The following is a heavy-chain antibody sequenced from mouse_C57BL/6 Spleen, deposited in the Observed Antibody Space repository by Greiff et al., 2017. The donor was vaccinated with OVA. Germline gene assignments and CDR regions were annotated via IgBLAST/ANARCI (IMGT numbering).Heavy chain of an antibody. J-gene: IGHJ2*01. CDR2: IDPENGDT. V-gene: IGHV14-4*01. CDR3: TTRYYGFDY. D-gene: IGHD1-1*01. CDR1: GFYIKDYY. Sequence: EVKLLESGAELVRPGASVKLSCTASGFYIKDYYMHWVKQRPEKGLEWIGWIDPENGDTVYDPKFQGKATITADKSSNTAYLQLSSLTSEDSAVYYCTTRYYGFDYWGQGTTLTVSS.